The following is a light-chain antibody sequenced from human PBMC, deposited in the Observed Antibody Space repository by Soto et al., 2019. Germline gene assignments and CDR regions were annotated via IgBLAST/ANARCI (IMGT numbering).Light chain of an antibody. CDR3: QQRSNWSYT. CDR1: QSVSSY. Sequence: EIVLTQSPATLSLSPGERATLSCRASQSVSSYLAWYQQKPGQAPRLLIYDASNGATGIPARFSGSGSGTDFTLTISSLEPEDFAVYYCQQRSNWSYTFGQGTKVDIK. V-gene: IGKV3-11*01. CDR2: DAS. J-gene: IGKJ2*01.